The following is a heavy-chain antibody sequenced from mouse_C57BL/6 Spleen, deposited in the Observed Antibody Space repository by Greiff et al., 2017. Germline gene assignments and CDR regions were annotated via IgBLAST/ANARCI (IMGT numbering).Heavy chain of an antibody. CDR1: GFTFSDYY. D-gene: IGHD1-1*01. CDR3: TRYYYGSSYYAMDY. CDR2: IRLKSDNYAT. J-gene: IGHJ4*01. V-gene: IGHV6-3*01. Sequence: EVKLVESEGGLVQPGSSMKLSCTASGFTFSDYYMAWVRQVPEKGLEWVAQIRLKSDNYATHYAESVKGRFTISRDDSKSSVYLQMNNLRAEDTGIYYCTRYYYGSSYYAMDYWGQGTSVTVSS.